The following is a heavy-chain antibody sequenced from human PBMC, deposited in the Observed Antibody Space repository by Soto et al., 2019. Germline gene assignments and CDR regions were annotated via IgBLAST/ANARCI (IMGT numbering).Heavy chain of an antibody. V-gene: IGHV4-59*01. D-gene: IGHD1-26*01. CDR2: IYYSGST. CDR3: AGRWGYYFDY. Sequence: QVQLQESGPGLVKPSETLSLTCTVSGGSISRYYWSLIRQPPGKGLEWIGYIYYSGSTNYNPARKSRVTISVDTSINPFSLRLRSVAAADTAVSSCAGRWGYYFDYWGQGTLVTVSS. CDR1: GGSISRYY. J-gene: IGHJ4*02.